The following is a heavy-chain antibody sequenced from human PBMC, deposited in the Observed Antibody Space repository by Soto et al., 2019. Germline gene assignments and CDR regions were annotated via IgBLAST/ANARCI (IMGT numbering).Heavy chain of an antibody. J-gene: IGHJ4*01. CDR3: ARDEYYDSSGYYYDLRY. V-gene: IGHV1-46*01. CDR1: GYPFTTYD. CDR2: INPGGGST. Sequence: GASVKVSCKASGYPFTTYDIQWVLQAPGQGLEWMGIINPGGGSTNYAQKFQGRVTITGDTSASTAYVELSSLRSEDTAGYYCARDEYYDSSGYYYDLRYGGHGSRVPVS. D-gene: IGHD3-22*01.